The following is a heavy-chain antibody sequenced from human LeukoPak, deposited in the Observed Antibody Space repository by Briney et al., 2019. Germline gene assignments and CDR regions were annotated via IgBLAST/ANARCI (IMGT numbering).Heavy chain of an antibody. CDR2: ISYDGSNK. CDR1: GLTFSSYA. J-gene: IGHJ4*02. D-gene: IGHD5-18*01. V-gene: IGHV3-30*04. Sequence: GGSLRLSCAASGLTFSSYAMHWVRQAPGKGLEWVAVISYDGSNKYYADSVKGRFTISRDNSKNTLYLQMNSLRAEDTAVYYCARSARGYSYGYALWDYRGQGTLVTVSS. CDR3: ARSARGYSYGYALWDY.